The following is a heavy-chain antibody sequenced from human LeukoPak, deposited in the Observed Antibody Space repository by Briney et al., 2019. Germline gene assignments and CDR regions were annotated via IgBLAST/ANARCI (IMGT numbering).Heavy chain of an antibody. CDR1: GLSVSSNF. CDR2: SARDGRT. J-gene: IGHJ6*02. D-gene: IGHD2-8*01. CDR3: AKMAWVATLMGAMDV. V-gene: IGHV3-53*01. Sequence: GGSLRLSCAATGLSVSSNFMSWVRQAPGKGLEWVSRVSARDGRTFYADSVKGRFTVSRDNARNLVYLEMNRLRADDTAVYFCAKMAWVATLMGAMDVWGQGTTVSVSS.